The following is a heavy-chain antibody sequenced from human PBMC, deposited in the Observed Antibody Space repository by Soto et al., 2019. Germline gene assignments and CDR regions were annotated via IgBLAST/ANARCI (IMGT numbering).Heavy chain of an antibody. J-gene: IGHJ4*02. CDR1: GGSISSDDYY. CDR2: IYYSGST. Sequence: LSLTCTVSGGSISSDDYYWSWIRQPPGKGLEYIGYIYYSGSTYYNPSLKSRVTISVDTSKNQFSLKLNSVTAADTAVYYCARVPFYDSSGRSYYFDYWGQGTLVTVSS. V-gene: IGHV4-30-4*01. D-gene: IGHD3-22*01. CDR3: ARVPFYDSSGRSYYFDY.